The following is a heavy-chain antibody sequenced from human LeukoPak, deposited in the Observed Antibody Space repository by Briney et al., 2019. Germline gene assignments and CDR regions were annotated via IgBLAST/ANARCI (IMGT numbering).Heavy chain of an antibody. CDR1: GSTFSSYG. Sequence: PGRSLRLSCAASGSTFSSYGMHWVRQAPGKGLEWVAVIWYDGSNKYYADSVKGRFTISRDNSKNTLYLQMNSLRAEDTAVYYCARGWRPDGNYYYYYYMDVWGKGTTVTVSS. CDR2: IWYDGSNK. J-gene: IGHJ6*03. V-gene: IGHV3-33*01. D-gene: IGHD1-14*01. CDR3: ARGWRPDGNYYYYYYMDV.